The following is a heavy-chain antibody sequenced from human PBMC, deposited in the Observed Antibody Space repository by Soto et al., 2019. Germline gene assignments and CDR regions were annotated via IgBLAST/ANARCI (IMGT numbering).Heavy chain of an antibody. V-gene: IGHV2-5*02. CDR2: IYWDDDK. Sequence: SGPTLVNPTQTLTLTCTFSGFSLSTSGVGVGWIRQPPGKALEWLALIYWDDDKRYSPSLKSRLTITKDTSKNQVVLTMTNMDPVDTATYYCAHSREVLMVYASHHWFDPWGQGTLVTVSS. D-gene: IGHD2-8*01. CDR3: AHSREVLMVYASHHWFDP. J-gene: IGHJ5*02. CDR1: GFSLSTSGVG.